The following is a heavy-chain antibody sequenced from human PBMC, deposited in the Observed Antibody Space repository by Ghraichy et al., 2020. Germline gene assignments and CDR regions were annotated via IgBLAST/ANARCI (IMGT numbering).Heavy chain of an antibody. CDR2: IYQSGTT. CDR3: ARVVVITGINWFDP. J-gene: IGHJ5*02. Sequence: SETLSLTCAVSGDSITSGYYWGWIRQPPGKGLEWIGSIYQSGTTYYNPSLQSRVTISVDTSKNQFSLKVNSVTAADTAIYYCARVVVITGINWFDPWGQGTLVTVSS. CDR1: GDSITSGYY. V-gene: IGHV4-38-2*01. D-gene: IGHD1-20*01.